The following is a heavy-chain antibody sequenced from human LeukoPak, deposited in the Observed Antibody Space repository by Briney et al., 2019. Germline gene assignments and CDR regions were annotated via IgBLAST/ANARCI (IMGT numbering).Heavy chain of an antibody. D-gene: IGHD4-23*01. Sequence: SETLSLTCTVSGGSISSINHHWGWGRQSPGRDLEWIGSIYNGRTTFSNPSLNIRVTISIVTSKNQFSLQLNSVTAADTAVYYCVRHDGRSGGTMGAFDSWGQGSLVTVSS. CDR3: VRHDGRSGGTMGAFDS. J-gene: IGHJ5*01. CDR2: IYNGRTT. CDR1: GGSISSINHH. V-gene: IGHV4-39*01.